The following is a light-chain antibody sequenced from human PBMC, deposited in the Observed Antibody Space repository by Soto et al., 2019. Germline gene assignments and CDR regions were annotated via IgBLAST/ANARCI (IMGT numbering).Light chain of an antibody. Sequence: ETVMTQSPATLSVSPGERATLSCRASQSVSSNLAWYQQKPGQAPRLLIYGASTRATGIPARFSGGGSGTEFTLTIGSLQSEDFAVYYCQQYDNWPPYTVGQGTKLEIK. CDR3: QQYDNWPPYT. J-gene: IGKJ2*01. CDR2: GAS. CDR1: QSVSSN. V-gene: IGKV3-15*01.